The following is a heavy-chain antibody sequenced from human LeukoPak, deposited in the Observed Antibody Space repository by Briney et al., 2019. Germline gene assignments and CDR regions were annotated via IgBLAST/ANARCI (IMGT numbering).Heavy chain of an antibody. J-gene: IGHJ5*02. CDR3: ARDSSGSYNWFDP. CDR2: ISYDGSNE. Sequence: GRSLRLSCAASGFTFSSYAMHWVRQAPGKGLEWVAVISYDGSNEYYPDSVKGRFTISRDNSKNTLYLQMNSLRAEDTAVYYCARDSSGSYNWFDPWGQGTLVTVSS. D-gene: IGHD6-19*01. V-gene: IGHV3-30*04. CDR1: GFTFSSYA.